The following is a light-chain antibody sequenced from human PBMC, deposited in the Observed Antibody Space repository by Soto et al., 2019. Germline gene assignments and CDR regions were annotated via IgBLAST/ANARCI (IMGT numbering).Light chain of an antibody. CDR1: SSDVGSYNL. CDR2: EGS. J-gene: IGLJ2*01. V-gene: IGLV2-23*01. CDR3: GSYVGSSTYVV. Sequence: QSALTQPASVSGSPGQSITISCTGTSSDVGSYNLVSWYQQHPGKAPKRMIYEGSKRPSGVSNRFSGSKSGNTASLTISGLQAEDEADYYCGSYVGSSTYVVFGGGTKLTVL.